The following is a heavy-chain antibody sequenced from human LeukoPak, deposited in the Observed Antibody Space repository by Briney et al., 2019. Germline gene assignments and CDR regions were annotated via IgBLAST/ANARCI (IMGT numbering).Heavy chain of an antibody. CDR1: GGSVSSNSAA. CDR2: TYYRSKWYN. Sequence: SQTLSLTCAISGGSVSSNSAALNWIRHSPSRGLEWLGGTYYRSKWYNDYAVSVKSRITINPDTSKNQFSLQLNSVTPDNTVVYYCARGAGYSSGPLDYWGQGTLVTVSS. CDR3: ARGAGYSSGPLDY. J-gene: IGHJ4*02. D-gene: IGHD6-19*01. V-gene: IGHV6-1*01.